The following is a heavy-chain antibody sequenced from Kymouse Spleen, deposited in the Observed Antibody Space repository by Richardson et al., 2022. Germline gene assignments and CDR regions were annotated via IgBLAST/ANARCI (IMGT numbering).Heavy chain of an antibody. CDR2: ISWNSGSI. CDR3: AKDSGYDFWSGYDY. J-gene: IGHJ4*02. Sequence: EVQLVESGGGLVQPGRSLRLSCAASGFTFDDYAMHWVRQAPGKGLEWVSGISWNSGSIGYADSVKGRFTISRDNAKNSLYLQMNSLRAEDTALYYCAKDSGYDFWSGYDYWGQGTLVTVSS. D-gene: IGHD3-3*01. V-gene: IGHV3-9*01. CDR1: GFTFDDYA.